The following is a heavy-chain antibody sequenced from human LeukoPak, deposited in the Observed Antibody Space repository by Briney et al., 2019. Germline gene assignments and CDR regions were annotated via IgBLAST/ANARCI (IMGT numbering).Heavy chain of an antibody. CDR1: GFTFINAW. D-gene: IGHD1-26*01. CDR3: TTDGVGVEGATYDN. Sequence: GGSLRLSCPASGFTFINAWMAWVRQAPGKGLEWVGRIKAKAHGGTIEYAAPVKGRCTISRDDSKNTLYPQMNSPKTDNTAVYYCTTDGVGVEGATYDNWGQGTLVSVSS. CDR2: IKAKAHGGTI. J-gene: IGHJ4*02. V-gene: IGHV3-15*01.